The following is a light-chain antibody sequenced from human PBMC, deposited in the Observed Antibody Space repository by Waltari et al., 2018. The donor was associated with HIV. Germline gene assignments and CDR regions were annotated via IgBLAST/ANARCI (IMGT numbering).Light chain of an antibody. Sequence: QSVLTQPPSVSGAPGQRVTISCTGSSSNIRANYDDHWYQQLPGTAPKLLIYGNSNRPSGVPDRFSGSKSGTSASLAITGLQAEDEAHYYCQSYDSSLRGYVFGTGTKVTVL. J-gene: IGLJ1*01. CDR3: QSYDSSLRGYV. CDR1: SSNIRANYD. CDR2: GNS. V-gene: IGLV1-40*01.